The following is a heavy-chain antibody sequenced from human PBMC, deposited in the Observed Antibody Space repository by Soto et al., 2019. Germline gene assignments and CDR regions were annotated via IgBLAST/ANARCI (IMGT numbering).Heavy chain of an antibody. Sequence: QLRLQESGPGLVKPSETLSLTCTVSGGSVSSTGYYWGWIRQPPGMGLEWIESIYYSGSTYYNPSLRSRLTISVDASKNQFSLKLTSVTAADTAVDYCARHMLGGYSFDLWGQGTLVTVSS. CDR3: ARHMLGGYSFDL. D-gene: IGHD5-18*01. CDR2: IYYSGST. CDR1: GGSVSSTGYY. J-gene: IGHJ4*02. V-gene: IGHV4-39*01.